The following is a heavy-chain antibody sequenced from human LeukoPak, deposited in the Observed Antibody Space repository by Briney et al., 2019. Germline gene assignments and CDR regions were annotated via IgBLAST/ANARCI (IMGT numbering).Heavy chain of an antibody. CDR3: AGLLGDAFDI. CDR2: IYYSGST. D-gene: IGHD2-15*01. Sequence: SETLSPTCTVSGGSISSYYWSWIRQPPGKGLEWIGYIYYSGSTNYNPSLKSRVTISVDTSKNQFSLKLSSVTAADTAVYYCAGLLGDAFDIWGQGTMVTVSS. CDR1: GGSISSYY. V-gene: IGHV4-59*01. J-gene: IGHJ3*02.